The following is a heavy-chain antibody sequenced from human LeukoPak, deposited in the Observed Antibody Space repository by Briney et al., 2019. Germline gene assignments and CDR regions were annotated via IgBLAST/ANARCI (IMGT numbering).Heavy chain of an antibody. J-gene: IGHJ4*02. D-gene: IGHD6-19*01. Sequence: GGSLRLSCAASGFTFSSYGMHWVRQAPGKGLEWVAVISYDGSNKYYADSVKGRFTISRDNSKNTLYLQMNSLRPEDTAVYYCARDWGRRYSSGWYGDFDYWGQGTLVTVSS. V-gene: IGHV3-30*03. CDR3: ARDWGRRYSSGWYGDFDY. CDR1: GFTFSSYG. CDR2: ISYDGSNK.